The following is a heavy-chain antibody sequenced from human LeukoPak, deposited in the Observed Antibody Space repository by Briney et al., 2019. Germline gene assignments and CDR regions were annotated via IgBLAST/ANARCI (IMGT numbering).Heavy chain of an antibody. D-gene: IGHD3-10*01. J-gene: IGHJ4*02. CDR3: AREGMMQDFDY. CDR1: GFRFSETW. CDR2: ISSSSSYI. Sequence: GGSLRLSCAASGFRFSETWMHWVRQAPGKGLEWVSSISSSSSYIYYADSVKGRFTISRDNAKNSLYLQMNSLRAEDTAVYYCAREGMMQDFDYWGQGTLVTVSS. V-gene: IGHV3-21*01.